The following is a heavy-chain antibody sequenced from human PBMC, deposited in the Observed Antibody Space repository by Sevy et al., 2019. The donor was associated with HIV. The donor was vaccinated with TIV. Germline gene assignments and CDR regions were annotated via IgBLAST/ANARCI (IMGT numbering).Heavy chain of an antibody. D-gene: IGHD3-9*01. CDR1: GGSISGYC. Sequence: SETLSLTCTVSGGSISGYCWNWIRQPPGKGLEWIGYMYSSASTDYNPSLRSRVTISVDASKTQFSLKLNSVTAADTAVYYCARQTVIHDILSGWNYYGVDVWGQGTTVTVSS. V-gene: IGHV4-59*08. CDR3: ARQTVIHDILSGWNYYGVDV. CDR2: MYSSAST. J-gene: IGHJ6*02.